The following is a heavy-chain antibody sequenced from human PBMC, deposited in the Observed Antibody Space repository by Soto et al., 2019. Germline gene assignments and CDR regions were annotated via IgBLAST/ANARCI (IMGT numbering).Heavy chain of an antibody. J-gene: IGHJ4*02. CDR1: GFIFSNFG. CDR3: ARALRSVLDY. Sequence: PGGSLRLSCVASGFIFSNFGMHWVRQAPGKGLEWVAVISSDEKIKQYADSVRGRFAISRDNSKNTLYLQMTSLRAEDTAIYYCARALRSVLDYWGQGTLVTVSS. D-gene: IGHD6-6*01. V-gene: IGHV3-33*01. CDR2: ISSDEKIK.